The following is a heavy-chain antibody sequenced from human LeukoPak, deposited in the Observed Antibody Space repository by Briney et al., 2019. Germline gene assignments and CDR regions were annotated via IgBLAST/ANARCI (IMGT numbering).Heavy chain of an antibody. CDR3: ARAYCSGGSCYNEGAFDM. J-gene: IGHJ3*02. Sequence: ASVKVSCKASGYTFTTYAMHWVRQAPGQRLEWMGWINAGNGNTEYSQKFQGRVTITRDTSASTAYMELSSLRSEDTAVYYCARAYCSGGSCYNEGAFDMWGQGTVVTVSS. CDR1: GYTFTTYA. V-gene: IGHV1-3*01. CDR2: INAGNGNT. D-gene: IGHD2-15*01.